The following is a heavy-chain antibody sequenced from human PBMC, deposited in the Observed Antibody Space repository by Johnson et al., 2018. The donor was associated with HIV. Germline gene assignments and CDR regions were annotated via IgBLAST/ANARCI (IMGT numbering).Heavy chain of an antibody. CDR3: AKDIAFGGVIVVAFDI. V-gene: IGHV3-66*01. CDR1: GFTVSSNY. D-gene: IGHD3-16*02. Sequence: EQLVESGGGLVQPGGSLRLSCAASGFTVSSNYMSWVRQAPGKGLEWVSVIYSGGSTYYADSVKGRFTISRDNSKNTLYLQMNSLRAEDTAVYYCAKDIAFGGVIVVAFDIWGQGTMVTVSS. J-gene: IGHJ3*02. CDR2: IYSGGST.